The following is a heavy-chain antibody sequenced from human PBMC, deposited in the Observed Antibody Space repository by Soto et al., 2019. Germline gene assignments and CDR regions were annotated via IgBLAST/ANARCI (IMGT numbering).Heavy chain of an antibody. D-gene: IGHD6-25*01. V-gene: IGHV1-69*13. J-gene: IGHJ4*02. CDR1: GGTFSSYA. CDR3: ARSSGGNRALIFDY. CDR2: IIPICGTA. Sequence: SVKVSCKASGGTFSSYAISWVRQAPGQGLEWMGGIIPICGTANYAQKFQGRVTITADESTSTAYMELSSLRSEDTAVYYCARSSGGNRALIFDYWGQGTLVTVSS.